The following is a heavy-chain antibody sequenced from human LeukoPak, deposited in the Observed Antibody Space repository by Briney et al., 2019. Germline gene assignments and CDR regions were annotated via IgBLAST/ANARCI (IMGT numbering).Heavy chain of an antibody. V-gene: IGHV1-2*06. D-gene: IGHD2-2*02. J-gene: IGHJ4*02. CDR3: ARTYLPYYFDY. CDR1: GYTFTGYY. CDR2: INPNSGGT. Sequence: ASVKVSCKASGYTFTGYYIHWVRQAPGQGLEWMGRINPNSGGTNYAQNFQGRVTMTRDTSISTAYMELSRLRSDDTAVYYCARTYLPYYFDYWGQGTLVTVFS.